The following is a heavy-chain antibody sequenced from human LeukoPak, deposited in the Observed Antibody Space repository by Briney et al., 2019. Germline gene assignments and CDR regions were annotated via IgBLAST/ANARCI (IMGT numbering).Heavy chain of an antibody. CDR2: VSSKGDYT. CDR3: TVRWLVKPFDY. CDR1: GFTFDNYA. D-gene: IGHD6-19*01. Sequence: GGSLRLSCAASGFTFDNYAINWVRQAPGKGLEWVSTVSSKGDYTYYADSVKGRFTISRDNSKNTVYLQMNSLRAEDAAVYYCTVRWLVKPFDYWGQGTLVTVSS. J-gene: IGHJ4*02. V-gene: IGHV3-23*01.